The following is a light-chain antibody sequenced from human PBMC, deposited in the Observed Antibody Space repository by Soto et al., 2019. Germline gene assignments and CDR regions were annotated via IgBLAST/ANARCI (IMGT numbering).Light chain of an antibody. CDR3: CSYAGSGTFV. J-gene: IGLJ1*01. Sequence: QSALTQPASVSGSPGQSITISCTGTNNDVGSYNLVSWYQQHPGKAPKVMIYEGSKRPSGVSNRFSGSKSGNTASLTISGLQAEDESDYYCCSYAGSGTFVFGAGTKVTV. CDR1: NNDVGSYNL. V-gene: IGLV2-23*01. CDR2: EGS.